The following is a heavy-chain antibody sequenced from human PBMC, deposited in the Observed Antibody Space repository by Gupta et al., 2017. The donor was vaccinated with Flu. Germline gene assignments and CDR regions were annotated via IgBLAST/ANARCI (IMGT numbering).Heavy chain of an antibody. D-gene: IGHD3-3*01. CDR3: ARVPAGSPDPVYGVVMGYHWLDP. CDR2: MNPNSGNT. V-gene: IGHV1-8*01. J-gene: IGHJ5*02. Sequence: QVQLVQSGAEVKKPGASVKVSCEASGYTFRSYDINWVRQATGQGLEWMGWMNPNSGNTGYAQKFQGRITLTRDTSINTAYMELSSLKSDDTAVYFCARVPAGSPDPVYGVVMGYHWLDPWGQGTLVTVSS. CDR1: GYTFRSYD.